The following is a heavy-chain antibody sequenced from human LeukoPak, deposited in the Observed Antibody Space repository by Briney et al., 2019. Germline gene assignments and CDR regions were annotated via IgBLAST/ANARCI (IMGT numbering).Heavy chain of an antibody. Sequence: SETLSLTCTVSGGSISSYYWSWIRQPPGKGLEWIGYIYYSGSTYYNPSLKSRVTISVDTSKNQFSLKLSSVTAADTAVYYCARDRLSGWYRDAFDIWGQGTMVTVSS. V-gene: IGHV4-59*12. J-gene: IGHJ3*02. CDR2: IYYSGST. CDR1: GGSISSYY. D-gene: IGHD6-19*01. CDR3: ARDRLSGWYRDAFDI.